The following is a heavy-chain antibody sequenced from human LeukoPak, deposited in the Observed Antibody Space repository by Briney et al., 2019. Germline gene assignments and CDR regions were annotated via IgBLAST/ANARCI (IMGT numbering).Heavy chain of an antibody. CDR2: IYYSGNT. D-gene: IGHD2/OR15-2a*01. V-gene: IGHV4-39*01. J-gene: IGHJ6*03. Sequence: PSETLSLTCTVSGVSISSSNSYWGWIRQPPGKGLEWIGSIYYSGNTYYNASLKSQVSISIDTSKNQFSLRLTSVTAADTAVYYCARASFGDPGYMDVWGKGTTVTISS. CDR1: GVSISSSNSY. CDR3: ARASFGDPGYMDV.